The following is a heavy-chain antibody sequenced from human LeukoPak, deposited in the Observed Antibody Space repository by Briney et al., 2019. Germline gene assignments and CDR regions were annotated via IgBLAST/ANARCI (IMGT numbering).Heavy chain of an antibody. D-gene: IGHD3-22*01. CDR2: IYTSGST. CDR3: VAEVAVIITGVGIDY. J-gene: IGHJ4*02. CDR1: CGSISSGSYY. V-gene: IGHV4-61*02. Sequence: PSQTLSLTCTVSCGSISSGSYYWSWIRRPARKGLAWIGRIYTSGSTNYNPSLKSRVTRSVDTSKNQFSLKLSSVTAADTALYYCVAEVAVIITGVGIDYWGQGTLVTVSS.